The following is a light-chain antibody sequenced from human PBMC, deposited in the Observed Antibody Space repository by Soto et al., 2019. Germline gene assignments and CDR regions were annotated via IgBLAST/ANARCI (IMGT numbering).Light chain of an antibody. CDR2: DAS. CDR1: QSVGTN. J-gene: IGKJ5*01. CDR3: QQYNNWTPIT. V-gene: IGKV3-15*01. Sequence: EIVMTQSPATLSVSPGERATLSCRASQSVGTNLAWYQQKPGQAPWLLIYDASSRATGIPARFSGSGSGTEFTLTISSLQSEDFAVYYCQQYNNWTPITFGQGTRLEIK.